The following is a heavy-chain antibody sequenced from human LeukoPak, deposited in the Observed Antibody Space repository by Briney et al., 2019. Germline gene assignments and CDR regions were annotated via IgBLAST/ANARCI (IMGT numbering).Heavy chain of an antibody. D-gene: IGHD6-19*01. V-gene: IGHV1-69*06. CDR2: IIPIFGTA. CDR1: GFALTTYN. J-gene: IGHJ4*02. Sequence: SVKVSCTASGFALTTYNIVWLRQAPGQGLEWMGGIIPIFGTANYAQKFQGRVTITADKSTSTAYMELSSLRSEDTAVYYCARDGEGIAVAHWGQGTLVTVSS. CDR3: ARDGEGIAVAH.